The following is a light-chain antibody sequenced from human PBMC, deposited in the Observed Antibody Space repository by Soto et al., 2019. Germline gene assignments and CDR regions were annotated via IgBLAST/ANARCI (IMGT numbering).Light chain of an antibody. V-gene: IGKV1-5*01. J-gene: IGKJ1*01. Sequence: DIHMTQSPSTLSASVGDRVTITCRASQSIRSWLAWYQQKPGKAPQLLIYDASNLESGVPSRFSGSGSGTEFTLTISILQTDDFANYYCYKYDNFSKTFRRGTKV. CDR2: DAS. CDR3: YKYDNFSKT. CDR1: QSIRSW.